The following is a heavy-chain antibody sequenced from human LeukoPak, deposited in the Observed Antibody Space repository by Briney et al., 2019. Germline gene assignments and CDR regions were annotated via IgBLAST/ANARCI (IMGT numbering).Heavy chain of an antibody. V-gene: IGHV3-21*04. Sequence: GGSLRLSCAASGFTFSSYSMNWVRQAPGKGLEWVSSISSSSSYIYYADSVKGRFTISRDNAKNSLYLQMNSLRAEDTAVYFCAKADFYTALDIWGQGTIVAVSS. D-gene: IGHD3-3*01. CDR2: ISSSSSYI. CDR1: GFTFSSYS. CDR3: AKADFYTALDI. J-gene: IGHJ3*02.